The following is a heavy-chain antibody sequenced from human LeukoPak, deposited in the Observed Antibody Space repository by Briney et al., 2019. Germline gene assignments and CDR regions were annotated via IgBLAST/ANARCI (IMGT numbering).Heavy chain of an antibody. V-gene: IGHV3-23*01. J-gene: IGHJ2*01. CDR1: GFTFHNHG. D-gene: IGHD3-10*01. CDR2: ISGSGGST. Sequence: GGSLRLSCEASGFTFHNHGMSWVRQAPGKGLEWVSAISGSGGSTYYADSVKGRFTISRDNSKNTLYLQMNSLRAEDTAVYYCAKDGSLWFGEFNWCFDLWGRGTLVTVSS. CDR3: AKDGSLWFGEFNWCFDL.